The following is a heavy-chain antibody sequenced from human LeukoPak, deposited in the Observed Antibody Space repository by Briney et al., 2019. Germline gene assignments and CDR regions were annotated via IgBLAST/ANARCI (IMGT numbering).Heavy chain of an antibody. CDR2: ISRTSGNI. J-gene: IGHJ4*02. Sequence: GGSLRLSCAASGFPFSSYAMNWVRQAPGKGLEWVSSISRTSGNIYYADSVKGRFTISRDNANNSLYLQMNSLRAEDTAVYYCATEFLGAVAETGDYWGQGTLVTVSS. V-gene: IGHV3-21*04. CDR1: GFPFSSYA. CDR3: ATEFLGAVAETGDY. D-gene: IGHD6-19*01.